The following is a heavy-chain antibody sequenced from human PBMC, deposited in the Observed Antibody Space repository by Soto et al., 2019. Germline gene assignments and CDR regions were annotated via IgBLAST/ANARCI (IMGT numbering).Heavy chain of an antibody. J-gene: IGHJ3*02. CDR1: GGSISSYY. Sequence: PSETLSLTCTVSGGSISSYYWSWIRQPPGKGLEWIGYIYYSGSTNYNPSLKSRATISVDTSKNQFSLKLSSVTAADTAVYYCAREGEGWLRGGNDAFDIWGQGTMVTVSS. V-gene: IGHV4-59*01. CDR2: IYYSGST. CDR3: AREGEGWLRGGNDAFDI. D-gene: IGHD5-12*01.